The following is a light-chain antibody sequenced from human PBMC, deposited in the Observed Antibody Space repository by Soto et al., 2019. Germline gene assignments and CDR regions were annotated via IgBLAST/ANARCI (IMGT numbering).Light chain of an antibody. V-gene: IGKV3-20*01. CDR2: GAS. Sequence: EIVLTQSPVTLSVSPGETATVSCRASANVASNYLAWYQHKPSQAPRLLIYGASSRATGIQDRFSGSGSGADFTLTISRLEPEDFAVYYCQPYGSSRFMFSFGQGNKLEIK. CDR1: ANVASNY. J-gene: IGKJ2*01. CDR3: QPYGSSRFMFS.